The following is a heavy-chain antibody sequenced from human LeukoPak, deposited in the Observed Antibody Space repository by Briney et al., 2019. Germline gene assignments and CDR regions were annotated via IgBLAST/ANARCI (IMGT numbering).Heavy chain of an antibody. CDR2: INHSGST. CDR3: ARGRYYYDSSGYYPGYYMDV. J-gene: IGHJ6*03. V-gene: IGHV4-34*01. CDR1: GGSFSGYY. Sequence: SETLSLTCAVYGGSFSGYYWSWIRQPPGKGLEWIEEINHSGSTNYNPSLKSRVTISVDTSKNQFSLKLSSVTAADTAVYYCARGRYYYDSSGYYPGYYMDVWGKGTTVTVSS. D-gene: IGHD3-22*01.